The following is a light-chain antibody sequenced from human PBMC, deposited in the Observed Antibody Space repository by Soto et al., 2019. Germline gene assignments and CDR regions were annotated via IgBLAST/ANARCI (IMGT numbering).Light chain of an antibody. Sequence: QSVLTQPASVSGSPGQSITISCTGTSSDVGAYKYVSWYQQQAGKSPRLMIYEVNNRPSGVSNRFSGSKSGNTASLTISGLQAEDEADYYCTSYTSSTTLYVFGSGTKAPS. CDR1: SSDVGAYKY. V-gene: IGLV2-14*01. CDR3: TSYTSSTTLYV. CDR2: EVN. J-gene: IGLJ1*01.